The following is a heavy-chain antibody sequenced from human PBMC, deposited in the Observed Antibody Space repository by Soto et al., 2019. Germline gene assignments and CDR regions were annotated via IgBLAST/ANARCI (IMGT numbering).Heavy chain of an antibody. D-gene: IGHD3-3*01. J-gene: IGHJ6*02. CDR2: IYSGGST. Sequence: PGGSLRLSCAASGFTVSSNYMSWVRQAPGKGLEWVSVIYSGGSTYYADSVKGRFTISRDNSKNTLYLQMNSLRAEDTAVYYCAREWRGLRSPYYYGMDVWGQGTTVTV. CDR3: AREWRGLRSPYYYGMDV. V-gene: IGHV3-53*01. CDR1: GFTVSSNY.